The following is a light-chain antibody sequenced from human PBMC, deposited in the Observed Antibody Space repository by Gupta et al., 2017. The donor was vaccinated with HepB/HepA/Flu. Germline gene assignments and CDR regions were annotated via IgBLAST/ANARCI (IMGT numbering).Light chain of an antibody. Sequence: DIQMTQSPSSLSASVGDRVTITCRTSQTINTYLNWYQQKPGKAPKLLIFGASTLQSGAPSRFSGSGSGTDFTLTISSLQPEDFATYYCQQSDSTLISFGGGTKVEIK. CDR2: GAS. J-gene: IGKJ4*01. V-gene: IGKV1-39*01. CDR1: QTINTY. CDR3: QQSDSTLIS.